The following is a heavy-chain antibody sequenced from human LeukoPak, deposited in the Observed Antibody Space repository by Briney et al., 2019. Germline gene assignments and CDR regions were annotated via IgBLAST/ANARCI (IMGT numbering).Heavy chain of an antibody. D-gene: IGHD3-22*01. J-gene: IGHJ4*02. CDR1: GFTLSTHA. CDR3: ARGYISSAYSGLDY. V-gene: IGHV3-23*01. Sequence: GGSLRLSCAASGFTLSTHAMSWVRQAPGKGLEWVSVISGSGDETFYADSVKGRFTMSTDNAKNTLYLQMNSLKAEDTAVYFCARGYISSAYSGLDYWGQGTLVTVSS. CDR2: ISGSGDET.